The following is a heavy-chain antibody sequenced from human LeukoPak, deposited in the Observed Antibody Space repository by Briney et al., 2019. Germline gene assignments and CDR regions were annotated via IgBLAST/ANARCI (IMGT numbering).Heavy chain of an antibody. D-gene: IGHD3-22*01. J-gene: IGHJ3*02. CDR3: ARDAHSYYYDRSGYYSDAFDI. Sequence: SVKVSCKASGGTFSSYPISWVRQAPGQGLEWMGRIIPLLGIANYAQKFQGKVTITADKSTSTAYMELRSLRSEDTAVYYCARDAHSYYYDRSGYYSDAFDIWGQGTRVTVSS. CDR1: GGTFSSYP. CDR2: IIPLLGIA. V-gene: IGHV1-69*04.